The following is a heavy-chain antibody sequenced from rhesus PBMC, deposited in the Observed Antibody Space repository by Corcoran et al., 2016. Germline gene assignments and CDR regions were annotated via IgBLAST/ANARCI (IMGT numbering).Heavy chain of an antibody. V-gene: IGHV4-160*01. CDR3: AKWSYSGYRLSYDY. J-gene: IGHJ4*01. CDR1: GGSISSYW. Sequence: QVQLQESGPGVVKPSETLSLTCAVSGGSISSYWWGWIRQPPGKGLEWIGQVYGGASSTLSNPSLKSRVTISSDTSKNQFSLKLSSVAAADTAVYYCAKWSYSGYRLSYDYWGQGVLVTVSS. D-gene: IGHD5-24*01. CDR2: VYGGASST.